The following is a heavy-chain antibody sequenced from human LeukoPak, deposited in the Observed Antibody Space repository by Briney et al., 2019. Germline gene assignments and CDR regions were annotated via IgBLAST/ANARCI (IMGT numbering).Heavy chain of an antibody. J-gene: IGHJ4*02. CDR1: GGSISSGGYY. CDR3: ARVLSEGTWEYYFDY. CDR2: IYHSGST. Sequence: SQTLSLTCTVSGGSISSGGYYWSWIRQPPGKGLEWIGYIYHSGSTYYNPSLKSRVTISVDRSKNQFSLKLSSVTAADTAVYYCARVLSEGTWEYYFDYWGQGTLVTVSS. D-gene: IGHD1-26*01. V-gene: IGHV4-30-2*01.